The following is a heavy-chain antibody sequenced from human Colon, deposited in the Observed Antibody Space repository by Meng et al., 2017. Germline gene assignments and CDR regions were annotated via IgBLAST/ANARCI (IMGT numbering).Heavy chain of an antibody. J-gene: IGHJ4*01. CDR3: ARGYSSGRYGYNFVY. V-gene: IGHV3-21*01. D-gene: IGHD6-19*01. CDR2: ISSSSNYI. CDR1: GFTLSAYN. Sequence: GESLKISCVVSGFTLSAYNMNWVRQPPGKGLEWVSSISSSSNYIYYADSVKGRYTISRDDANSSLYLQMNPLTAEGTAVYYCARGYSSGRYGYNFVYWGQGTLVTVSS.